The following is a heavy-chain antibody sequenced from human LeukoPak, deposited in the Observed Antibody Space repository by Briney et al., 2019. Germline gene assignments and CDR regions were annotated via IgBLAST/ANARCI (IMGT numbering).Heavy chain of an antibody. CDR3: ARGLSGYYDSSGYPYYFDY. Sequence: PGGSLRLSCAASGFTFSSYGMHWVRQAPGKGLEWVAVISYDGSNKYYADSVKGRFTISRDNSKNTLYLQMNSLRAEDTAVYYCARGLSGYYDSSGYPYYFDYWGQGTLVTVSS. D-gene: IGHD3-22*01. J-gene: IGHJ4*02. CDR2: ISYDGSNK. V-gene: IGHV3-30*03. CDR1: GFTFSSYG.